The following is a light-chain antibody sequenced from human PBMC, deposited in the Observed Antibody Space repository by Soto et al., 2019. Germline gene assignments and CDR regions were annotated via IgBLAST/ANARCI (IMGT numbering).Light chain of an antibody. CDR1: SSDAGGYNY. J-gene: IGLJ1*01. CDR2: DVS. V-gene: IGLV2-14*01. Sequence: QSALTQPASVSGSTGQSITISCTGTSSDAGGYNYVSWYQQHPVKAPKLMIYDVSNRPSGVSTRFSGSKSGNTASLTISGLHAEDEADYYCSSYTSSSTVYVFGTGTKVTVL. CDR3: SSYTSSSTVYV.